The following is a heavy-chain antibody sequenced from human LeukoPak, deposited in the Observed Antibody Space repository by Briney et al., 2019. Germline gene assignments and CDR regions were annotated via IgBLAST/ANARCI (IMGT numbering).Heavy chain of an antibody. D-gene: IGHD3-10*01. CDR1: GDSISSSSYY. J-gene: IGHJ3*02. Sequence: SETLSLTCTVSGDSISSSSYYWGWIRQPPGKGLEWIGSIYYSGSTYYNPSLKSRVTISVDTSKNQFSLKLSSVTAADTAVYYCASGVLLWFGELDDAFDIWGPGTMVTVSS. V-gene: IGHV4-39*07. CDR2: IYYSGST. CDR3: ASGVLLWFGELDDAFDI.